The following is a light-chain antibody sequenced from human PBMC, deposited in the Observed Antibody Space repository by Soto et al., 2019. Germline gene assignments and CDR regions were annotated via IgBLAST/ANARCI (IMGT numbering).Light chain of an antibody. J-gene: IGKJ2*01. CDR2: AAS. Sequence: DIQMTQSPSSLSASVGDRVTITCRESQSISSYLNWYQQKPGKAPKLLIYAASSLQSGVPSRFSGSGSGTDFTLTISSLQPEDCATYYCQQSYSTPYTFGQGTKLEIK. V-gene: IGKV1-39*01. CDR1: QSISSY. CDR3: QQSYSTPYT.